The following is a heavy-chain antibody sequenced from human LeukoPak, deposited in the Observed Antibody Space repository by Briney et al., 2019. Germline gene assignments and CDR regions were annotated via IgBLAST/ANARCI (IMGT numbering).Heavy chain of an antibody. J-gene: IGHJ4*02. CDR2: IRFDASNK. CDR3: AKDEFSAGEHNYGRLAWGPKRGPTGDDKGGHFDH. CDR1: GFIFPNYG. D-gene: IGHD3/OR15-3a*01. V-gene: IGHV3-30*02. Sequence: GGSLRLSRAASGFIFPNYGMHWVRQAPGKGLEWLAFIRFDASNKIYANSVKGRFYISRDNSVKTLSLQMNSLGADDTAVYYCAKDEFSAGEHNYGRLAWGPKRGPTGDDKGGHFDHWGQGALVIVSS.